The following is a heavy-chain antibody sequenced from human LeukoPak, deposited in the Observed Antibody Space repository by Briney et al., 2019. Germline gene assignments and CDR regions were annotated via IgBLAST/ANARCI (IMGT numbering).Heavy chain of an antibody. CDR2: INPNSGGT. D-gene: IGHD3-3*01. CDR1: GYTFTGYY. CDR3: ARVNLEWFFLGAFDI. V-gene: IGHV1-2*02. Sequence: ASVKVSCKASGYTFTGYYMHWVRQAPGQGLEWMGWINPNSGGTNYAQKFQGRVTMTRDTSISTAYMELSRLRSDDTAVYYCARVNLEWFFLGAFDIWGQGTMVSVS. J-gene: IGHJ3*02.